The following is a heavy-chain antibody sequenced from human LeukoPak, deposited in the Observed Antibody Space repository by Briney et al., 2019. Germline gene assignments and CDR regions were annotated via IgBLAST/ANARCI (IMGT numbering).Heavy chain of an antibody. V-gene: IGHV6-1*01. Sequence: HPQTPSHTCANSGDXVSSNSAAWSWIRQPPTSCLELLGRTYYRFKCSNDYAVSVNSRITINPDTSKNQFSLQLTSVTPEDTAVYYCARDMNGDVDLDLWGRGTLVTVSS. CDR3: ARDMNGDVDLDL. CDR2: TYYRFKCSN. CDR1: GDXVSSNSAA. J-gene: IGHJ2*01. D-gene: IGHD2-21*01.